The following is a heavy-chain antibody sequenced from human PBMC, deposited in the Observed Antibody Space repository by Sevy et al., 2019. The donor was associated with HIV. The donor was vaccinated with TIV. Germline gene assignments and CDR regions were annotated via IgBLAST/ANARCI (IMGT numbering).Heavy chain of an antibody. CDR1: VFTFSLYA. V-gene: IGHV3-23*01. D-gene: IGHD3-22*01. Sequence: GGSLRLSCAASVFTFSLYAMTWVRQAPGKGLEWVSTITISGGNTYYADSVKGRFTISRDNSKNTLYLQMNSLRAEDTAIYFCAKDHDNNWFDPWGQGTLVTVSS. CDR3: AKDHDNNWFDP. CDR2: ITISGGNT. J-gene: IGHJ5*02.